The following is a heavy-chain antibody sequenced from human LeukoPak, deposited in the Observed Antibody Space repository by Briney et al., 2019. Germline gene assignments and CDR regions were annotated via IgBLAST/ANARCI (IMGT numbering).Heavy chain of an antibody. CDR1: GGSISSGGYY. D-gene: IGHD2-15*01. CDR3: ARARYCSGGSCYFDY. J-gene: IGHJ4*02. Sequence: SETLSLTCTVPGGSISSGGYYWSWIRQHPGKGLEWIGYIYYSGSTYYNPSLKSRVTISVDTSKNQFSLKLSSVTAADTAVYYCARARYCSGGSCYFDYWGQGTLVTVSS. CDR2: IYYSGST. V-gene: IGHV4-31*03.